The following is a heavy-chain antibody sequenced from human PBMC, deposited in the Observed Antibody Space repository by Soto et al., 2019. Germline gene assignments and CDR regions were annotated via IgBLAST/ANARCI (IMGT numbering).Heavy chain of an antibody. D-gene: IGHD3-9*01. CDR3: ARDWDDILILGY. CDR2: ISSSSYI. CDR1: GFTFSSYT. V-gene: IGHV3-21*01. J-gene: IGHJ4*02. Sequence: GSLRLSCAASGFTFSSYTMNWVRQAPGKGLEWVSSISSSSYIYYADSVKGRFTISRDNAKNSLYLQMNSLRAEDTALYYCARDWDDILILGYWGQGTLVTVSS.